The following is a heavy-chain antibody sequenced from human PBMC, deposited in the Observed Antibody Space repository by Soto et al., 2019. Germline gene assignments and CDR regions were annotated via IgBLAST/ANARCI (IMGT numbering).Heavy chain of an antibody. V-gene: IGHV3-66*01. D-gene: IGHD3-22*01. J-gene: IGHJ4*02. CDR2: IYSGGST. CDR3: ARGPPYYYDSSGYPVDYFDY. CDR1: GFTVSSNY. Sequence: EVQLVESGGGLVQPGGSLRLSCAASGFTVSSNYMSWVRQAPGKGLEWVSVIYSGGSTYYADSVKGRFTISRDNSKNTLYLQMNSLRAEDTAVYYCARGPPYYYDSSGYPVDYFDYWGQGTLVTVSS.